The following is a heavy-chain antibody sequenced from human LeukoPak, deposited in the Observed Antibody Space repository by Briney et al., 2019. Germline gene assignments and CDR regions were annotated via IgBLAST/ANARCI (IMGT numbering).Heavy chain of an antibody. CDR2: IKSKTDGGTT. Sequence: PGGSLRLSCEASGFTFINAWMSWVGQVPGKGLEWVGHIKSKTDGGTTDYAAPVKGRVTISRDDSKNTLYLQMNNLKTEDTAVYYCTTDEWSWGQGTLVTVSP. J-gene: IGHJ5*02. CDR1: GFTFINAW. CDR3: TTDEWS. D-gene: IGHD2-8*01. V-gene: IGHV3-15*01.